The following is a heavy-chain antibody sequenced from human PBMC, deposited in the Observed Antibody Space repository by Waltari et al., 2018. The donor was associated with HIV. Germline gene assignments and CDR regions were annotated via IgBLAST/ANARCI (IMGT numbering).Heavy chain of an antibody. D-gene: IGHD3-10*01. CDR3: AKDAYGGHPKNWFDS. V-gene: IGHV3-30*18. Sequence: QVQLVESGGGVVQPGKSLRLSCAASGFTFRDYSMHWVRQAQGKGLERGTVISSDGSNQYYADSVKSRFTISRDNSKNTLSLQRNSLKTEDTAIYYCAKDAYGGHPKNWFDSWGQGTLVTVSS. J-gene: IGHJ5*01. CDR2: ISSDGSNQ. CDR1: GFTFRDYS.